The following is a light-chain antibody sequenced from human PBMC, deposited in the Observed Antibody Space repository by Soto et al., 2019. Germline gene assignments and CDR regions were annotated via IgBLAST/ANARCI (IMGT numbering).Light chain of an antibody. CDR1: QDIGNF. J-gene: IGKJ2*01. CDR2: DAS. V-gene: IGKV1-33*01. Sequence: DIQMTQSPSSLSASVGDRVTITCQASQDIGNFLNWYQQKPGKAPKLLIYDASNFETRVPSRFNGSGSGTDFTLTISSLQPEDLAAYDWQQYDNLPYTFGQGTKLEIK. CDR3: QQYDNLPYT.